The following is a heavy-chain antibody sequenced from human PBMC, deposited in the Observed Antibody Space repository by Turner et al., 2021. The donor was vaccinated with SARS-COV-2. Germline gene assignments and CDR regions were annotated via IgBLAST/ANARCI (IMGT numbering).Heavy chain of an antibody. CDR1: GITSTSYS. Sequence: EVQLLESGGGLVQPGGSLRLSFSASGITSTSYSMSLVRQAPGKGLEWVTSISGSGVTTYYADSVKGRFTISRDSFNNMVYLQMNSLRADDMAVYYCAKGGWGAFDYWGQGILVVVSS. J-gene: IGHJ4*02. D-gene: IGHD3-16*01. CDR2: ISGSGVTT. V-gene: IGHV3-23*01. CDR3: AKGGWGAFDY.